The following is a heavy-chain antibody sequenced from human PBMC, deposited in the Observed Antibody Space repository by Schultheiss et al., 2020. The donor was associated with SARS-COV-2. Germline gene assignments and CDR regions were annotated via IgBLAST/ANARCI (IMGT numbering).Heavy chain of an antibody. Sequence: ASVKVSCKASGYTFTSYGVSWVRQAPGQGLEWMGRINPNSGGTNYAQKFQGRVTMTTDTSTSTAYMELRSLRSDDTAVYYCARAPDGHIVAHPMMDFPPDVWGQGTTVTVSS. CDR1: GYTFTSYG. D-gene: IGHD2-21*01. J-gene: IGHJ6*02. V-gene: IGHV1-18*01. CDR3: ARAPDGHIVAHPMMDFPPDV. CDR2: INPNSGGT.